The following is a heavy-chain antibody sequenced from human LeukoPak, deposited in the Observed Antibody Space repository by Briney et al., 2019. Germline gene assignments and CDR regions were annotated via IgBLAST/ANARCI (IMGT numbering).Heavy chain of an antibody. CDR2: IYHSGNT. CDR3: AREMRYCSGSSCYGLDV. V-gene: IGHV4-38-2*02. Sequence: SETLSLTCSVSGYSISSGYYWGWIRQPPGKGLEWIGSIYHSGNTYYNPSLQSRVSISVDTSKNQVSLKVSSVTAADTAVYYCAREMRYCSGSSCYGLDVWGQGTTVTVSS. D-gene: IGHD2-2*01. J-gene: IGHJ6*02. CDR1: GYSISSGYY.